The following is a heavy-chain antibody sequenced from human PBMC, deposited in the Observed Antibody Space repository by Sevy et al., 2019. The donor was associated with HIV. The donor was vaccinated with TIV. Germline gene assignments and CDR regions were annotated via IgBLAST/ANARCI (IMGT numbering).Heavy chain of an antibody. D-gene: IGHD3-10*01. CDR1: GGSIARSSYD. J-gene: IGHJ4*02. Sequence: SETLSLTCTVSGGSIARSSYDWGWIRQSPGKGLEWIGSIYFSGSTSYATSLRRRVTISVDTSKNQVSLKMRSVTATDTAFYYCARHGGLVDRGFDFWGQGALVTVSS. CDR2: IYFSGST. V-gene: IGHV4-39*01. CDR3: ARHGGLVDRGFDF.